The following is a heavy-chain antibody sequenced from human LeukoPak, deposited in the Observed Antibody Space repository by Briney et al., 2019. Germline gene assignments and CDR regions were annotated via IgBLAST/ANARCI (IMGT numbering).Heavy chain of an antibody. CDR1: GFTFSRYA. CDR3: VKITSVTGGDC. D-gene: IGHD1-1*01. V-gene: IGHV3-64D*09. J-gene: IGHJ4*02. CDR2: INDNGGRT. Sequence: AGGSLRLSCSASGFTFSRYAMRWVRQAPGKGLEYVSGINDNGGRTHYGDSVKGRFSISRDNSKNTLHLQMSTLRAEDTALYYCVKITSVTGGDCWGQGTRLTVSS.